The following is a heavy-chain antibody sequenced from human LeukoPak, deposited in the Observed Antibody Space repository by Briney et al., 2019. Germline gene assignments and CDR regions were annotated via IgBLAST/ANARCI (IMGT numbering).Heavy chain of an antibody. J-gene: IGHJ4*02. CDR2: INWNGGST. D-gene: IGHD1-26*01. V-gene: IGHV3-20*04. CDR3: ARDPRSGSYSSFDY. CDR1: GFTFDDYG. Sequence: PGGSLRLSCAASGFTFDDYGMSWVRQAPGKGLEWVSGINWNGGSTGYADSVEGRFTISRDNAKNSLYLQMNSLRAEDTALYYCARDPRSGSYSSFDYWGQGTLVTVSS.